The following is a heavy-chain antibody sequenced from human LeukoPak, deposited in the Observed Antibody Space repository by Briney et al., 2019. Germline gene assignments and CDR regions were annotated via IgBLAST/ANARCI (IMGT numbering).Heavy chain of an antibody. CDR3: ARQTYYYGSGTYYYYFDY. CDR1: GFTFSSYD. J-gene: IGHJ4*02. CDR2: IWSDATNT. D-gene: IGHD3-10*01. V-gene: IGHV3-33*01. Sequence: PGRSLRLSCAASGFTFSSYDMHWVRQGPGKGLEWVTVIWSDATNTYYADSVKGRFTISRDNSTNTLYLQMNSLRAEDTAVYFCARQTYYYGSGTYYYYFDYWGQGTLVTVSS.